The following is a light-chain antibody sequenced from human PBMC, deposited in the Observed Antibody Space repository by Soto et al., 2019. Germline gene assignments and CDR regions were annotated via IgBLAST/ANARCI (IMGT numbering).Light chain of an antibody. CDR2: EGS. CDR3: CSYAASSTYV. J-gene: IGLJ1*01. V-gene: IGLV2-23*01. Sequence: QSALTQPASVSGSLGQSITISCTGTSSDVGSYNLVSWYQQHPGKAPKLMIYEGSKPPSEVSHRCSGSKSGNTASLTISGLQAEDEAHYYCCSYAASSTYVFGTGTKLTVL. CDR1: SSDVGSYNL.